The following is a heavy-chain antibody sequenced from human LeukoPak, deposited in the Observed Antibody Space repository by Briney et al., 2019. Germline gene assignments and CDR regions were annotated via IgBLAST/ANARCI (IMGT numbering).Heavy chain of an antibody. CDR2: IQSDGSKT. CDR1: GFSLSNYG. D-gene: IGHD3-10*01. Sequence: VGALRLSCAASGFSLSNYGMHWVRQAPGKGLEWVALIQSDGSKTYSADSVKGRFTISRDNPRNTLYLQMNRLRPEDTAVYCCAKRYYKSATCRSDMDAWGQGTTVTVSS. J-gene: IGHJ6*02. V-gene: IGHV3-30*02. CDR3: AKRYYKSATCRSDMDA.